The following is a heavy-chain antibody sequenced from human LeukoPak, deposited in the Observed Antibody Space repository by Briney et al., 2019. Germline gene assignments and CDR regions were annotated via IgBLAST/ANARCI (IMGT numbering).Heavy chain of an antibody. J-gene: IGHJ4*02. D-gene: IGHD6-19*01. CDR3: ARDDQVAEG. CDR1: GYTFTSYG. V-gene: IGHV1-2*02. CDR2: INPNSGGT. Sequence: ASVKVSCKASGYTFTSYGISWVRQAPGQGLEWMGWINPNSGGTNYAQKFQGRVTMTRDTSISTAYMELSRLRSEDTAVYYCARDDQVAEGWGQGTLVTVSS.